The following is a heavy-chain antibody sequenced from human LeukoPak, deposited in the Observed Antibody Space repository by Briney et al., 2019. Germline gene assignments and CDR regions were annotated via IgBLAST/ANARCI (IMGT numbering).Heavy chain of an antibody. CDR3: ASEEQLVLFDY. CDR1: GGTFNNYA. J-gene: IGHJ4*02. V-gene: IGHV1-69*01. CDR2: IIPIFGTA. Sequence: GASVKVSCKASGGTFNNYAIRWVRQAPGQGLEWMGGIIPIFGTANYAQKFQGRVTITADESTSTAYMELSSLRSDDTAVYYCASEEQLVLFDYWGQGTLVTVSS. D-gene: IGHD6-6*01.